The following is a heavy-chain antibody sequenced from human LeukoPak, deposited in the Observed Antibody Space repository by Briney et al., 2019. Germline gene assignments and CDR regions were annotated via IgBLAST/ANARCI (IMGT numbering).Heavy chain of an antibody. J-gene: IGHJ3*02. CDR3: ASRAYCGGDCYWRGAFDI. CDR2: IIPIFGTA. V-gene: IGHV1-69*05. D-gene: IGHD2-21*02. CDR1: GGTFSSYA. Sequence: SVKVSCKASGGTFSSYAISWVRQAPGQGLEWMGRIIPIFGTANYAQKFQGRVAITTDESTSTAYMELSSLRSEDTAVYYCASRAYCGGDCYWRGAFDIWGQGTMVTVSS.